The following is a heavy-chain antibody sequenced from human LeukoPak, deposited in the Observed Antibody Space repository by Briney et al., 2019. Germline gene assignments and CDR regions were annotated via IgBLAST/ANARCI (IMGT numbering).Heavy chain of an antibody. D-gene: IGHD6-19*01. V-gene: IGHV3-11*01. Sequence: MPGGSLRLSCAASGFTVSSNYMSWVRQAPGKGLEWVSYISSSGSTIYYADSVKGRFTISRDNAENSLYLQMNSLRAEDTAVYYCARELNSSGWYSMVNCAFDIWGQGTMVTVSS. CDR3: ARELNSSGWYSMVNCAFDI. CDR2: ISSSGSTI. J-gene: IGHJ3*02. CDR1: GFTVSSNY.